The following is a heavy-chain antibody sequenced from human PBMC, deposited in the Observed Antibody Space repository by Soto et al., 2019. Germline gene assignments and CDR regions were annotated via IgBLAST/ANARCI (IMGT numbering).Heavy chain of an antibody. CDR3: ATKEIDYGDYYLDY. J-gene: IGHJ4*02. D-gene: IGHD4-17*01. V-gene: IGHV1-24*01. Sequence: GASVKVSCKVSGYTLTELSMHWVRQAPGKGLEWMGGFDPEDGETIYAQKFQGRVTMTEDTSTDTAYMELSSLRSEDTAVYYCATKEIDYGDYYLDYWGQGTLVTVSS. CDR1: GYTLTELS. CDR2: FDPEDGET.